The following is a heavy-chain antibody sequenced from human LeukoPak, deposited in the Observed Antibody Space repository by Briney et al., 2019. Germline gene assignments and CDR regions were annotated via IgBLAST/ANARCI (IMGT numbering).Heavy chain of an antibody. J-gene: IGHJ4*02. V-gene: IGHV4-39*07. CDR3: ARRLRYGTFDY. Sequence: KPSETLSLTCTVSGGSISSSSYYWGWIRQPPGKGLEWIGSIYYSGSTYYTPSLKSRVTISVDTSKNQFSLKLSSVTAADTAVYYCARRLRYGTFDYWGQGTLVTVSS. CDR2: IYYSGST. D-gene: IGHD3-9*01. CDR1: GGSISSSSYY.